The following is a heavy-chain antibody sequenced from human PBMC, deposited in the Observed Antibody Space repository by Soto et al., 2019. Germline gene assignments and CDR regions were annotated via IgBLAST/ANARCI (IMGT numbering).Heavy chain of an antibody. D-gene: IGHD6-13*01. Sequence: VETLRLSRAASGFPFGCYIMNWVRQAPGKGLEWVSSISSSSSYIYYADSVKGRFTISRDNAKNSLYLQMNSLRAEDTAVYYCARDLRIAAAAGLWGQGT. CDR3: ARDLRIAAAAGL. V-gene: IGHV3-21*01. CDR1: GFPFGCYI. CDR2: ISSSSSYI. J-gene: IGHJ4*02.